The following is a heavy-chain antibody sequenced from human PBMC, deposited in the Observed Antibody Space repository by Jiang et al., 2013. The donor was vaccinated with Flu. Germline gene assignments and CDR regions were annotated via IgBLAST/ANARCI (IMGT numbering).Heavy chain of an antibody. CDR3: ARIMGIQLWPQEYYYYGMDV. Sequence: KPTQTLTLTCTFSGFSLSTSGMCVSWIRQPPGKALEWLALIDWDDDKYYSTSLKTRLTISKDTSKNQVVLTMTNMDPVDTATYYCARIMGIQLWPQEYYYYGMDVWGQGTTVTVSS. D-gene: IGHD5-18*01. V-gene: IGHV2-70*01. CDR1: GFSLSTSGMC. CDR2: IDWDDDK. J-gene: IGHJ6*02.